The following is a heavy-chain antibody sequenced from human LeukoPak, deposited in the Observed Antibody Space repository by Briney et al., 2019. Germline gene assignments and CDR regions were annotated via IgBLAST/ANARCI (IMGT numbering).Heavy chain of an antibody. CDR2: INPNSGGT. Sequence: GASVKVSCKASGYTFTGYYMHWVRQAPGQGLEWMGWINPNSGGTNYAQKFQGRVTMTRDTSISTAYMELSRLRSDDTAVYYCAREPTEYDFWSGFYYYYMDVWGKGTTVTVSS. CDR3: AREPTEYDFWSGFYYYYMDV. CDR1: GYTFTGYY. D-gene: IGHD3-3*01. V-gene: IGHV1-2*02. J-gene: IGHJ6*03.